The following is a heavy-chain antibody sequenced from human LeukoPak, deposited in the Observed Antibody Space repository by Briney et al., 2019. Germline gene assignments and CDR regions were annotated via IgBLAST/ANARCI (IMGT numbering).Heavy chain of an antibody. CDR2: ISGSGGNT. CDR1: GFTFSSYA. J-gene: IGHJ5*02. D-gene: IGHD6-13*01. V-gene: IGHV3-23*01. CDR3: AKGSKAAAGSRPYNWFDP. Sequence: GGSLRLSCAASGFTFSSYAMSWVRQAPGKGLEWVSAISGSGGNTYYADSVKGRFTISRDNSKNTLYLQMNSLRAEDTAVYYCAKGSKAAAGSRPYNWFDPWGRGTLVTVSS.